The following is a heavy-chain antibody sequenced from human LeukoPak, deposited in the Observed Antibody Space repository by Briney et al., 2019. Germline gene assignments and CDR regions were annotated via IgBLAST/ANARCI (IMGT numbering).Heavy chain of an antibody. V-gene: IGHV3-23*01. CDR1: GFTFSSYA. CDR2: ISGSGINT. Sequence: TGGSLRLSCAASGFTFSSYAMSWVRQAPGKGQEWVSSISGSGINTYYADSVKGRFTISRGNSKNTLYLQMNSLRAEDTAVYYCAKPREATSSHPSPPAAQHYYYGMDVWGQGTTVTVSS. J-gene: IGHJ6*02. D-gene: IGHD2-2*01. CDR3: AKPREATSSHPSPPAAQHYYYGMDV.